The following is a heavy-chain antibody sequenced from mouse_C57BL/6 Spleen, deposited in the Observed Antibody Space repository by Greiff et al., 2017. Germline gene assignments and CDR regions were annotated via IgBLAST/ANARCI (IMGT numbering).Heavy chain of an antibody. J-gene: IGHJ3*01. D-gene: IGHD2-1*01. CDR2: IEPNSGGT. V-gene: IGHV1-72*01. Sequence: QVQLQQPGAELVKPGASVKLSCKASGYTFTSYWMHWVKQRPGRGLEWIGRIEPNSGGTKYNEKFKSKATLTVDKPSSTAYMQLSSLTSEDSAVYNCAREHYGNSWFAYWGQGTLVTVSA. CDR3: AREHYGNSWFAY. CDR1: GYTFTSYW.